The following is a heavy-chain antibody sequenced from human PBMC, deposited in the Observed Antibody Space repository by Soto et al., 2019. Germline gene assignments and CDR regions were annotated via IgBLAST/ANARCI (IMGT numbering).Heavy chain of an antibody. CDR3: ARSGLLYSSSSHYYYYYGMDV. V-gene: IGHV1-69*13. Sequence: SVKVSCKASGGTLTHYAISWVRQAPGQGLEWMGGIIPVFKTSNYAQNFQGRLSITADESMTTAYMDLSGLRSEDTAVYYCARSGLLYSSSSHYYYYYGMDVWGQGTTVTVSS. D-gene: IGHD6-6*01. CDR1: GGTLTHYA. CDR2: IIPVFKTS. J-gene: IGHJ6*02.